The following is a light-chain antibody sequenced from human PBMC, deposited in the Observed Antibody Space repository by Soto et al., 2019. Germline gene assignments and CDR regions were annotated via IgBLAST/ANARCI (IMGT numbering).Light chain of an antibody. V-gene: IGKV1-5*03. CDR1: QYLNRW. CDR3: LQYNLYPYT. Sequence: DIQVTQSPATMSASVGDRVTIARRASQYLNRWLAWYQQKPGRAPKRLIYSASTLESWVPSRFSGSGSGTQFTLTISSLQPEDFATYYCLQYNLYPYTFGQGTRVEIK. J-gene: IGKJ2*01. CDR2: SAS.